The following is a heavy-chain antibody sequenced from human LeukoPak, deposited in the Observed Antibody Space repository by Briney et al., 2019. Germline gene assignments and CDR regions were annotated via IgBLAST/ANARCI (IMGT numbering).Heavy chain of an antibody. CDR1: GYTFTGYY. J-gene: IGHJ4*02. Sequence: ASVKVSCKASGYTFTGYYMHWVRQAPGHGLEWMGWINPNSGGTNYAQKFQGRVTMTRDTSISTAYMELSRLRSDDTAVYYCARGVRRYYYGSGRQWGQGTLVTVSS. CDR2: INPNSGGT. V-gene: IGHV1-2*02. D-gene: IGHD3-10*01. CDR3: ARGVRRYYYGSGRQ.